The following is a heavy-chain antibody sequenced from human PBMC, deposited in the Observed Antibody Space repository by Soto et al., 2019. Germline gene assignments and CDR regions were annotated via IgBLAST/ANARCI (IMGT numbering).Heavy chain of an antibody. Sequence: QVQLVQSGAEVKKPGSSVKVSCKASGGTFSSYAISWVRQAPGQGLEWRGGIIPIFGTANYAQKFQGRVTITADESTRTAYIELSSRRSEDTAVYYCARGGYCSSTSCQYYYYGMDVWGQGTTVTVSS. V-gene: IGHV1-69*01. D-gene: IGHD2-2*01. CDR3: ARGGYCSSTSCQYYYYGMDV. CDR1: GGTFSSYA. J-gene: IGHJ6*02. CDR2: IIPIFGTA.